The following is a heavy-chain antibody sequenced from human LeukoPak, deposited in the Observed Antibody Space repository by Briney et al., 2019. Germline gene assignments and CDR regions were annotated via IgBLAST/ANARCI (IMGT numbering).Heavy chain of an antibody. CDR2: ISYDGSNK. D-gene: IGHD3-3*01. CDR3: AKGGGHPIYYYYGMDV. Sequence: GGSLRLSCAASGFTFSSYGMHWVRQAPGKGLEWVAVISYDGSNKYYADSVKGRFTISRDNSKNTLYLQMNSLRAEDTAVYYCAKGGGHPIYYYYGMDVWGQGTTVTVSS. CDR1: GFTFSSYG. J-gene: IGHJ6*02. V-gene: IGHV3-30*18.